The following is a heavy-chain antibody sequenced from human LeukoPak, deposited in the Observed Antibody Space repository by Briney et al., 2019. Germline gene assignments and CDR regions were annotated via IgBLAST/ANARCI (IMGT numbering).Heavy chain of an antibody. CDR3: ARDLGASTVIFFDY. D-gene: IGHD4-17*01. CDR1: GHTFTGYY. CDR2: INPNSGGT. V-gene: IGHV1-2*02. Sequence: ASVTVSCKASGHTFTGYYMDWVRQAPGQGIEWMGWINPNSGGTNYAQKFQGRVTMTRDTSISTAYMELSRLRSDDTAVYYCARDLGASTVIFFDYWGQGTLVTVSS. J-gene: IGHJ4*02.